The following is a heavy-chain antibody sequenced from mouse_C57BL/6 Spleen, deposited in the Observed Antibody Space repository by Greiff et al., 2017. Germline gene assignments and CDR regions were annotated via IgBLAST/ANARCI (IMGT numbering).Heavy chain of an antibody. CDR3: ARGAIYYGYDD. D-gene: IGHD2-2*01. V-gene: IGHV1-69*01. Sequence: QVQLQQPGAELVMPGASVKLSCKASGYTFTSYWMHWVKQRPGQGLEWIGEIDPSDSYTNYNQKFKGKSTLTVDKSSSTAYMQLSSLTSVDSAVYYCARGAIYYGYDDWGQGTTLTVSS. J-gene: IGHJ2*01. CDR1: GYTFTSYW. CDR2: IDPSDSYT.